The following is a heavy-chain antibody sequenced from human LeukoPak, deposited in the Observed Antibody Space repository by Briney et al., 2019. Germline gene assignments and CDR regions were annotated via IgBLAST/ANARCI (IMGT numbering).Heavy chain of an antibody. J-gene: IGHJ5*02. CDR1: GGSISSSSYY. CDR3: ERWGYCSSTSCYEYWFDP. CDR2: IYYSGST. V-gene: IGHV4-39*01. D-gene: IGHD2-2*01. Sequence: SETLSLTCTVSGGSISSSSYYWGWIRQPPGKGLEWIGIIYYSGSTYYNPSLKSRLTISVDTSKNRFSLKLSSVTATDTAVYYCERWGYCSSTSCYEYWFDPWGQGTLVTVSS.